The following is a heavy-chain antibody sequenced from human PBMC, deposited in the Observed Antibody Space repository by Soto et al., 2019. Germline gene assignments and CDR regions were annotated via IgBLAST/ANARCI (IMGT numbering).Heavy chain of an antibody. Sequence: SVKVSCKASGGTFSSYAISWVRQAPGQGLEWMGGIIPIFGTANYAQKFQGRVTITADESTSTAYMELSSLRSEDTAVYYCARSPRPRDRCSSTSCRPFDYWGQGTLVTVSS. CDR3: ARSPRPRDRCSSTSCRPFDY. D-gene: IGHD2-2*01. V-gene: IGHV1-69*13. CDR1: GGTFSSYA. J-gene: IGHJ4*02. CDR2: IIPIFGTA.